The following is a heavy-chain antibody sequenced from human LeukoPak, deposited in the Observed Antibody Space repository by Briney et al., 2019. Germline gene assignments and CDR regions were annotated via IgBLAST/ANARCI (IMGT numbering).Heavy chain of an antibody. CDR2: IKTDGSTT. V-gene: IGHV3-74*01. D-gene: IGHD5-18*01. CDR1: GFTFSSSW. CDR3: AREETAMVFVSYYYGMDV. J-gene: IGHJ6*02. Sequence: AGGSLRLSCAVSGFTFSSSWMHWVRQAPGKGLVWVSHIKTDGSTTAYADSVKGRFTISRDNSKNTLYLQMNSLRAEDTAVYYCAREETAMVFVSYYYGMDVWGQGTTVTVSS.